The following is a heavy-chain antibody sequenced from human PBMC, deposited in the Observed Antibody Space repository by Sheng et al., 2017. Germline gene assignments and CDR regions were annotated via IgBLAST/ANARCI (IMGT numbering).Heavy chain of an antibody. D-gene: IGHD2-2*01. Sequence: EVQLVESGGGLVQPGGSLRLSCVASGFTSSRHWMQWVRQAPGKGLVWVSRIDGDGSTTTYADSVKGRFTIFRDNAKNTLYLQMNSLRVEDTAVYYCARSCTTTSCYAEDWGQGTLVTVSS. CDR2: IDGDGSTT. J-gene: IGHJ4*02. V-gene: IGHV3-74*02. CDR3: ARSCTTTSCYAED. CDR1: GFTSSRHW.